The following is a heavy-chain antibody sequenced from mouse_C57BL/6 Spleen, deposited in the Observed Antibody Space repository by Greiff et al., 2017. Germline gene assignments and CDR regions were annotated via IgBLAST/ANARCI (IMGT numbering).Heavy chain of an antibody. D-gene: IGHD2-3*01. CDR3: ARVYDGYYVRYAMDY. CDR2: ISSGSSTI. J-gene: IGHJ4*01. Sequence: EVQRVESGGGLVKPGGSLKLSCAASGFTFSDYGMHWVRQAPEKGLEWVAYISSGSSTIYYADTVKGRFTISRDNAKNTLFLQMTSLRSEDTAMYYCARVYDGYYVRYAMDYWGQGTSVTVSS. V-gene: IGHV5-17*01. CDR1: GFTFSDYG.